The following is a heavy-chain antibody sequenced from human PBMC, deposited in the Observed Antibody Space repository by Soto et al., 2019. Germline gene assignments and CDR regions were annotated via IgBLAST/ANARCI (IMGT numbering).Heavy chain of an antibody. V-gene: IGHV1-18*04. J-gene: IGHJ1*01. CDR3: ATEPIYYKDGRGNYPLGH. D-gene: IGHD3-22*01. Sequence: QVQLVQSGAEVKKPEASVKVSFKASGYTFATYGFSSVRQAPGQGLECVGWISANNGDTHYSRQFQSRVTLTTDTSTHTHYMELRSLASDDTAVYFCATEPIYYKDGRGNYPLGHWCQCTLVTVSS. CDR2: ISANNGDT. CDR1: GYTFATYG.